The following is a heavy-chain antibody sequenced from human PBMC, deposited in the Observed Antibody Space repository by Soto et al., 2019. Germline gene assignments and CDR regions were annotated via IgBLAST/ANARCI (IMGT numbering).Heavy chain of an antibody. V-gene: IGHV3-23*01. D-gene: IGHD3-22*01. CDR2: ISGSGGST. J-gene: IGHJ4*02. CDR1: GFTFSSYA. Sequence: EVQLLESGGGLVQPGGSLRLSCAASGFTFSSYAMSWVRQAPGKGLEWVSAISGSGGSTYYADSVKGRFTISRDNSKNTPYLQMNRLGGEDTAVYYRAKATLPNYYDSSGYYTSFDYWGQGTLVTVSS. CDR3: AKATLPNYYDSSGYYTSFDY.